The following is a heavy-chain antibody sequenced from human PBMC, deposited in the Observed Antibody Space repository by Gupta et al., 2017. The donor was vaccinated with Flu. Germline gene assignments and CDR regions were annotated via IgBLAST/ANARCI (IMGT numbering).Heavy chain of an antibody. V-gene: IGHV3-23*01. CDR1: AFIFSGYG. CDR2: ISGSSETT. J-gene: IGHJ4*02. CDR3: AKVMGIYSSSNFRPGEKFDH. D-gene: IGHD2-2*01. Sequence: EVQLLEPDVGSVLPGGSLRLSCPAPAFIFSGYGMPWGRQAPGKGLEWVSRISGSSETTHNGDAVKGRCTIYRDNSKNTLYLKMSGLRVENTAVYYCAKVMGIYSSSNFRPGEKFDHWGQGTLVTVSS.